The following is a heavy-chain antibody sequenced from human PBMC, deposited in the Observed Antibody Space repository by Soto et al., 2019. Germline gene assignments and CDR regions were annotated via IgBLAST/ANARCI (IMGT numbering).Heavy chain of an antibody. J-gene: IGHJ6*02. CDR1: GGTFSSYA. CDR2: IIPIFGTA. Sequence: GASVKVSCKASGGTFSSYAISWVRQAPGQGLEWMGGIIPIFGTANYAQKLQGRVTITADESTSTAYMELSSLRSEDTAVYYCARRGLNYYDSSGPIYYYYGMDVWGQGTTVTVSS. D-gene: IGHD3-22*01. V-gene: IGHV1-69*13. CDR3: ARRGLNYYDSSGPIYYYYGMDV.